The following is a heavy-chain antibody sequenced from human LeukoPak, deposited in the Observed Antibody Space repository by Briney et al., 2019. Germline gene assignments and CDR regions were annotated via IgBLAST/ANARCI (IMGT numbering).Heavy chain of an antibody. CDR2: TNHSGST. Sequence: PSETLSLTCAVYGGSFSGYYWSWIRQPPGKGLEWIGETNHSGSTNYNPSLKSRVTISVDTSKNQFSLKLSSVTAADTAVYYCARKLVGFSSPYRDWGQGTLVTVSS. CDR3: ARKLVGFSSPYRD. CDR1: GGSFSGYY. J-gene: IGHJ4*02. V-gene: IGHV4-34*01. D-gene: IGHD6-13*01.